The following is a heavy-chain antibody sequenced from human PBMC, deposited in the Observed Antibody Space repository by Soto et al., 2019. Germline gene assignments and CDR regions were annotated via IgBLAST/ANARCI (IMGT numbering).Heavy chain of an antibody. V-gene: IGHV3-30*18. CDR3: AKAIDLLSGHCYGMDD. CDR2: ISYDGSNK. D-gene: IGHD3-10*01. J-gene: IGHJ6*02. Sequence: PGGSLRLSCAASGFTFSSYGMHWVRQAPGKGLEWVAVISYDGSNKYYADSVKGRFTISRDNSKNTLYLQMNSLRAEDTAVYYCAKAIDLLSGHCYGMDDWGQGTTGTGS. CDR1: GFTFSSYG.